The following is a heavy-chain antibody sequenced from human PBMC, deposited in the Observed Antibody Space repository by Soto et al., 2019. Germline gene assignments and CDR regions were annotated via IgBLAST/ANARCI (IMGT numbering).Heavy chain of an antibody. CDR1: GGSFSGYY. CDR3: ARGQVGAVAGRRWFDP. D-gene: IGHD6-19*01. CDR2: INHSGST. V-gene: IGHV4-34*01. Sequence: PSETLSLTCAVYGGSFSGYYWSWIRQPPGKGLEWIGEINHSGSTNYNPSLKSRVTISVDTSKNQFSLKLSSVTAADTAVYYCARGQVGAVAGRRWFDPWGQGTLVTVSS. J-gene: IGHJ5*02.